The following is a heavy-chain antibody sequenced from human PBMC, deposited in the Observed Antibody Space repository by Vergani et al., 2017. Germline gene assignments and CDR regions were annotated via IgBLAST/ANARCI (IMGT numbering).Heavy chain of an antibody. CDR3: ARDLTVVTPSSYYYYGMDV. CDR1: GFTFSSYW. Sequence: EVQLVESGGGLVQPGGSLRLSCAASGFTFSSYWMSWVRQAPGKGLEWVANIKQDGSEKYYVDSVKGRFTISRDNAKNSLYLQMNSLRAKDTAVYYCARDLTVVTPSSYYYYGMDVWGQGTTVTVSS. V-gene: IGHV3-7*01. D-gene: IGHD4-23*01. J-gene: IGHJ6*02. CDR2: IKQDGSEK.